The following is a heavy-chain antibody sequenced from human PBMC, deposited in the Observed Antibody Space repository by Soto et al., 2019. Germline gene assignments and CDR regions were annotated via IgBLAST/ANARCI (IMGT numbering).Heavy chain of an antibody. V-gene: IGHV3-7*04. J-gene: IGHJ4*02. CDR1: GFTFSTYW. Sequence: EVQLVESGGGLVQPGGSLRLSCAASGFTFSTYWMTWVRQAPGKGLEWVANIKKDGSEKYYVDSVKGRFTISRDNAKNSLYLQMNSLRAEDTAVYYCARGTLWNGYPFFDYWGQGTLVTVSS. CDR3: ARGTLWNGYPFFDY. CDR2: IKKDGSEK. D-gene: IGHD3-3*01.